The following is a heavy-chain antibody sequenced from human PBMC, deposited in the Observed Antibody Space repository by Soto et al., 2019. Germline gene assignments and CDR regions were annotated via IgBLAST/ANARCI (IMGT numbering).Heavy chain of an antibody. D-gene: IGHD6-13*01. CDR2: INPSGGST. J-gene: IGHJ5*02. V-gene: IGHV1-46*01. Sequence: ASVKVSCKASGYTFTSYYMHWVRQAPGQGLEWMGIINPSGGSTSYAQKFQGRVTITRDTSASTAYMELSSLRSEDTAVYYCARDIAAAGIGWFDPWGQGTLVTVSS. CDR1: GYTFTSYY. CDR3: ARDIAAAGIGWFDP.